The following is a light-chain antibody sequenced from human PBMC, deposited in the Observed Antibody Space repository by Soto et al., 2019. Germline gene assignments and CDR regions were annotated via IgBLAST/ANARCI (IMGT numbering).Light chain of an antibody. CDR2: DVS. CDR3: CSYAGSYTDV. Sequence: QSALTQPRSVSGSPGQSVTISCTGTNSDVGGYNYVSWYQHHPGKAPKLMIYDVSKRPSGVPDRFSGSKSGDTASLTISGLQAEDEADYYCCSYAGSYTDVFGTGTKVTVL. CDR1: NSDVGGYNY. V-gene: IGLV2-11*01. J-gene: IGLJ1*01.